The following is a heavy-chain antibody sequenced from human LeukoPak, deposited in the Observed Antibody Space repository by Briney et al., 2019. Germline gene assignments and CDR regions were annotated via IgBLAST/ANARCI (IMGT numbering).Heavy chain of an antibody. V-gene: IGHV3-23*01. CDR1: GFTFGSYA. Sequence: PGGSLRLSCAASGFTFGSYAMSWVRQAPGKGLEWVSGLSGSVGGTYYADSVKGRFTISRDNPRNTLYLQMNRLRVEDTAVYYCAKDHTAGRVFTAMYYFDNWGQGTLVTVSS. D-gene: IGHD2-2*01. J-gene: IGHJ4*02. CDR2: LSGSVGGT. CDR3: AKDHTAGRVFTAMYYFDN.